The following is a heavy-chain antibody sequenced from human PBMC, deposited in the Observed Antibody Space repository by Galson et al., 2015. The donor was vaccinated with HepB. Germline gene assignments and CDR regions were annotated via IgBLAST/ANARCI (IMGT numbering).Heavy chain of an antibody. D-gene: IGHD3-3*01. CDR2: INHSGST. J-gene: IGHJ5*02. Sequence: ETLSLTCAVYGGSFSGYYWSWIRQPPGKGLEWIGEINHSGSTNYNPSLKSRVTISVDTSKNQFSLKLSSVTAADTAVYYCARGGMRPQYYDFWSGYWPNTGWFDPWGQGTLVTVSS. V-gene: IGHV4-34*01. CDR3: ARGGMRPQYYDFWSGYWPNTGWFDP. CDR1: GGSFSGYY.